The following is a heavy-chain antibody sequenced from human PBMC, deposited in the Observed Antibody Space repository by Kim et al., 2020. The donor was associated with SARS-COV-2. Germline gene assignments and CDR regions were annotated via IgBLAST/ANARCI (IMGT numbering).Heavy chain of an antibody. Sequence: ASVKVSCKASGYAFTNYGITWVRQAPGQGLEWMGWISPYNGNKHYGQKLQGRINMTTDTSTSTVYMELRSLRSDDTAVYYCARGVRATGPYYHYYMEVWG. CDR1: GYAFTNYG. J-gene: IGHJ6*03. D-gene: IGHD1-26*01. CDR3: ARGVRATGPYYHYYMEV. CDR2: ISPYNGNK. V-gene: IGHV1-18*04.